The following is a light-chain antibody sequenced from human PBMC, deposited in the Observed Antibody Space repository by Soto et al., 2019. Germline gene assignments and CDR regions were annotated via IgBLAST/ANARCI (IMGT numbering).Light chain of an antibody. J-gene: IGKJ1*01. CDR2: DAS. CDR1: QSISSW. CDR3: QQYNSYSWT. V-gene: IGKV1-5*01. Sequence: DIQMTQSPSTLSASVGDRVTITCRASQSISSWLAWYQQKPGKAPKLLIYDASTLESGVPSRFSGSRSGTEFTLTISSLQRDDFATYYCQQYNSYSWTFGQGTKVDIK.